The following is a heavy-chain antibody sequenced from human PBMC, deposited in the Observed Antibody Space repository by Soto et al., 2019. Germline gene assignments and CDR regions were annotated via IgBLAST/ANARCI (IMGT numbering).Heavy chain of an antibody. CDR1: GGSISSGGYY. V-gene: IGHV4-31*03. J-gene: IGHJ4*02. D-gene: IGHD6-6*01. Sequence: QVQLQESGPGLVKPSQTLSLTCTVSGGSISSGGYYWSWIRQHPGKGLEWIGYIYYSGSTYYNPYLKRRVTISVDTSKNQFSLKLSSVTAADTAVYYCARAIAARRPPIYFDYWGQGTLVTVSP. CDR3: ARAIAARRPPIYFDY. CDR2: IYYSGST.